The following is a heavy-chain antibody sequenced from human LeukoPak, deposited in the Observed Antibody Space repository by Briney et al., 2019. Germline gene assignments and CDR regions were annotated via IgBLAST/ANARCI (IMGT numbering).Heavy chain of an antibody. Sequence: GGSLRLSCAASGFTFTTFNMNWVRQAPGKGLEWVSYISSSSSAIYYADSVKGRFTISRGNAKNSLYLQMNSLRAEDTAVYYCARSSLYCSGGSCYPPNFDYWGQGTLVTVSS. CDR3: ARSSLYCSGGSCYPPNFDY. V-gene: IGHV3-48*04. CDR2: ISSSSSAI. CDR1: GFTFTTFN. J-gene: IGHJ4*02. D-gene: IGHD2-15*01.